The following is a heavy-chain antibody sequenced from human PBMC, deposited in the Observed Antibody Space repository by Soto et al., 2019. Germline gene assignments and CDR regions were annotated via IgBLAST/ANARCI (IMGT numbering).Heavy chain of an antibody. V-gene: IGHV1-69*13. CDR1: GGTFSSYA. Sequence: SVKVSCKASGGTFSSYAISWVRQAPGQGLEWMGGIIPIFGTANYAQKFQGRVTITADESTSTAYMELSSLRSEDTAVYYCARYRITMVRGVISVYYYGMDVWGQGTTVTVSS. CDR3: ARYRITMVRGVISVYYYGMDV. D-gene: IGHD3-10*01. J-gene: IGHJ6*02. CDR2: IIPIFGTA.